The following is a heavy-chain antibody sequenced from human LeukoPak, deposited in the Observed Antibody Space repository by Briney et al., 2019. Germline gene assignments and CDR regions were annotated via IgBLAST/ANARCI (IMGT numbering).Heavy chain of an antibody. Sequence: GESLVISSQGSGYSFTTYWIGWVRQMPGKGLECMGIMYPGDSDTRYSPSLQGQVTISADKSINTAYLQWSSLKASDTAMYYCARLGTYWSNFYFEYWGQPTMV. J-gene: IGHJ4*02. CDR2: MYPGDSDT. CDR3: ARLGTYWSNFYFEY. CDR1: GYSFTTYW. V-gene: IGHV5-51*01. D-gene: IGHD3-10*01.